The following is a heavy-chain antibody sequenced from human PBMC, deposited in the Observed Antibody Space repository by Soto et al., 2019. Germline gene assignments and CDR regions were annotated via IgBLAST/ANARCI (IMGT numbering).Heavy chain of an antibody. CDR1: GESISSSSYY. CDR3: ARQRTTVVTQAYFDH. Sequence: SETLSLTCIVSGESISSSSYYWGWIRQPPGKGLEWIGSIYYSGRTYYNPSFKSRVTISIDTSKNQFSLKLSSVTATDTAVYYCARQRTTVVTQAYFDHWGQGALGTVSS. J-gene: IGHJ4*02. V-gene: IGHV4-39*01. D-gene: IGHD2-21*02. CDR2: IYYSGRT.